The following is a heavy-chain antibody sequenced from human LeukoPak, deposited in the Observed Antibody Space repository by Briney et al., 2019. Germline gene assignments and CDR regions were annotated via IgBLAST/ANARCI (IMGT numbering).Heavy chain of an antibody. CDR3: ARDRGPGNYPNWDYYYYMDV. CDR2: IYYSGST. V-gene: IGHV4-30-4*08. J-gene: IGHJ6*03. CDR1: GGSISSGDYY. Sequence: SETLSLTCTVSGGSISSGDYYWSWIRQPPGKGLEWIGYIYYSGSTYYNPSLKSRVTISVDTSKNQFSLKLSSVTAADTAVYYCARDRGPGNYPNWDYYYYMDVWGKGTTVTVSS. D-gene: IGHD1-7*01.